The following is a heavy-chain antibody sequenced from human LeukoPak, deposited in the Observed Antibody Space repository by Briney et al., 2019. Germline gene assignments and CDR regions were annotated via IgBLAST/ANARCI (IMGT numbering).Heavy chain of an antibody. D-gene: IGHD1-26*01. CDR3: ARTRPTWEGWGFDY. Sequence: ASVKVSCKASGYIFTSFGITWLRQAPGRGLEWMGWISPYNGDTNYARNVQDRVTMTTDTSTTTAYMDLRSLTLDDTAVYYCARTRPTWEGWGFDYWGQGSLVTVAS. J-gene: IGHJ4*02. CDR2: ISPYNGDT. CDR1: GYIFTSFG. V-gene: IGHV1-18*01.